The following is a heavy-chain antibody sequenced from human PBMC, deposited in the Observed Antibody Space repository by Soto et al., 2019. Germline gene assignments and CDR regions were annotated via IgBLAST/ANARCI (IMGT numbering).Heavy chain of an antibody. V-gene: IGHV3-48*03. J-gene: IGHJ4*02. CDR1: GFTFSSYE. CDR2: ISSSGSTI. Sequence: GGSLRLSCAASGFTFSSYEMNWVRQAPGKGLEWVSYISSSGSTIYYADSVKGRFTISRDNAKNSLYLQMNSLRAEDTAVYYCARDTSGWSNRHFDYWGQGTLVTVSS. CDR3: ARDTSGWSNRHFDY. D-gene: IGHD6-19*01.